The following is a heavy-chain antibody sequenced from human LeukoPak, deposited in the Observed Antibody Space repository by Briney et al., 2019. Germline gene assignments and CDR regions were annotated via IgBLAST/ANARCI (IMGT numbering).Heavy chain of an antibody. J-gene: IGHJ5*02. CDR2: MNPNSGNT. CDR1: GYTFTSYD. Sequence: ASVKVSCKASGYTFTSYDINWVRQATGQGLEWMGWMNPNSGNTGYAQKFHGRVTITRNTSIRTAYMELSSLRSEDTAVYYCARWYLDTAMVDNWFDPWGQGTLVTVSS. V-gene: IGHV1-8*01. D-gene: IGHD5-18*01. CDR3: ARWYLDTAMVDNWFDP.